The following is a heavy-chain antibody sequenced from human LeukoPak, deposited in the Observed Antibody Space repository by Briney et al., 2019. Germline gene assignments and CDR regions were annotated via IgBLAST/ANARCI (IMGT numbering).Heavy chain of an antibody. CDR2: IHSDGRSS. CDR1: GFTFNHYW. D-gene: IGHD3-16*01. Sequence: GGSLRLSCAASGFTFNHYWIHWVRQAPGKGLVWVSHIHSDGRSSTYADSVRGRCTISRDNAKNTVYLQMNGLRVEDTAVYYCARGGVGCFDRWGQGTLVTVSS. J-gene: IGHJ5*02. CDR3: ARGGVGCFDR. V-gene: IGHV3-74*01.